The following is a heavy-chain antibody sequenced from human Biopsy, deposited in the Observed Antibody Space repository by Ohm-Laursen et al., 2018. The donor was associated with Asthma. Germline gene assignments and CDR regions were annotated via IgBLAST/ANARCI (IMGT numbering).Heavy chain of an antibody. V-gene: IGHV1-18*01. CDR1: GYTFNSAG. D-gene: IGHD3-10*01. J-gene: IGHJ6*02. Sequence: ASVTVSCKTSGYTFNSAGITWVRQAPGQGRGWMGWLSVYNGNTKVTQKLQDRVTMITDTSTSTAYMELRRLRSDDTAVYFCARAVDYSHYYGIDVWGQGTTVTVS. CDR3: ARAVDYSHYYGIDV. CDR2: LSVYNGNT.